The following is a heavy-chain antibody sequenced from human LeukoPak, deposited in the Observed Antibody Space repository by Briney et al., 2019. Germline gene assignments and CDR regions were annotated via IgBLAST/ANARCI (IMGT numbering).Heavy chain of an antibody. CDR1: GFTFSNE. Sequence: GGSLRLSCAASGFTFSNEMNWVRQAPGKGLEWVSYISSSGSTIYYADSVKGRFTISRDNSKNTLYLQMGSLRAEDMAVYYCARVGASLPDAFDVWGQGTMVTVSS. CDR2: ISSSGSTI. V-gene: IGHV3-48*03. CDR3: ARVGASLPDAFDV. J-gene: IGHJ3*01. D-gene: IGHD4/OR15-4a*01.